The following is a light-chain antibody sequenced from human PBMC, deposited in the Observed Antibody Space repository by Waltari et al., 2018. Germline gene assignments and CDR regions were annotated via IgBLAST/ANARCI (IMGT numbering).Light chain of an antibody. CDR2: DAS. J-gene: IGKJ4*01. CDR1: QSVSSY. V-gene: IGKV3-11*01. CDR3: QQRSNWPPGDLT. Sequence: EIVLTQSPATLSLSPGERATLSCRASQSVSSYLAWSQQKPGQAPRLLIYDASNRATGIPARFSGSGSGTDFTLTISSLEPEDFAVYYCQQRSNWPPGDLTFGGGTKVEIK.